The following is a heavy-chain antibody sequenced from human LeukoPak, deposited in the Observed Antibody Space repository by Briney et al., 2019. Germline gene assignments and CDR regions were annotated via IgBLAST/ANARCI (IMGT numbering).Heavy chain of an antibody. V-gene: IGHV3-48*03. CDR1: GFTFSTYE. Sequence: GGSLRLSCAASGFTFSTYEMNWVRQAPGKGLEWISYISSSGSTRYYADSVMGRFTISRDNAENSLFLQMNSLKVDVTAVYYCTRDRYSSGPVGAFDIWGQGTMLTVSS. CDR3: TRDRYSSGPVGAFDI. J-gene: IGHJ3*02. D-gene: IGHD6-25*01. CDR2: ISSSGSTR.